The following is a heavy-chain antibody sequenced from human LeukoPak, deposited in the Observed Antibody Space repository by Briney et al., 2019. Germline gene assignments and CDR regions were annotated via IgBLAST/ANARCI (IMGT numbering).Heavy chain of an antibody. CDR3: ARHGGITGTTPPPYNWFDP. Sequence: PSETLSLTCTVSGGSISSSSYYWGRIRQPPGKGLEWIGSIYYSGSTYYNPSLKSRVTISVDTSKNQFSLKLSSVTAADTAVYYCARHGGITGTTPPPYNWFDPWGQGTLVTVSS. CDR1: GGSISSSSYY. D-gene: IGHD1-20*01. J-gene: IGHJ5*02. CDR2: IYYSGST. V-gene: IGHV4-39*01.